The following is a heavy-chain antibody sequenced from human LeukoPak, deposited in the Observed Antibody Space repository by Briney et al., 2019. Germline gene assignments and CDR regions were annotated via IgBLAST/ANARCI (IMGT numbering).Heavy chain of an antibody. D-gene: IGHD6-19*01. CDR1: GFTFSSSW. J-gene: IGHJ3*02. Sequence: QPGGSLRLSCIASGFTFSSSWMHWVRQAPGKGLVWVSRIYSDGRTTDYADSVRGRFTISRDNAKNMLYLQMSGLKAEDTAVYYCVRERFIAMVGSHARDIWGQGTMVTVSS. CDR2: IYSDGRTT. V-gene: IGHV3-74*01. CDR3: VRERFIAMVGSHARDI.